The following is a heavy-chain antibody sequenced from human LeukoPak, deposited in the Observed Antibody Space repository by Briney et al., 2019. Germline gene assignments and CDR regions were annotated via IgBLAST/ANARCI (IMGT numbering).Heavy chain of an antibody. V-gene: IGHV3-30*04. D-gene: IGHD1-14*01. J-gene: IGHJ4*02. CDR2: ISYDGSNK. Sequence: PGGSLRLSCAASGFTFSSYAMHWVRQAPGKGLEWVAVISYDGSNKYYADSVKGRFTISRDNSKNTLYLQMNSLRAEDTAVYHCARTYTTVIDYWGQGTLVTVSS. CDR1: GFTFSSYA. CDR3: ARTYTTVIDY.